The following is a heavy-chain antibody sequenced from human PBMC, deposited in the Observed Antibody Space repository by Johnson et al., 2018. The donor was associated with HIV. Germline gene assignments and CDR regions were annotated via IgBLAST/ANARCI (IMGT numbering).Heavy chain of an antibody. CDR3: TTGPGSWGLPDAFDI. J-gene: IGHJ3*02. CDR1: GFTFSNAW. Sequence: VQLVESGGGLVKPGGSLRLSCAASGFTFSNAWMSWVRQAPGKGLEWVGRIKSKTDGGTTDYAAPVKGRFTISRDDSKNTLYLQMNSLKTEDTAVYYCTTGPGSWGLPDAFDIWGQGTMVTVSS. V-gene: IGHV3-15*01. D-gene: IGHD1-26*01. CDR2: IKSKTDGGTT.